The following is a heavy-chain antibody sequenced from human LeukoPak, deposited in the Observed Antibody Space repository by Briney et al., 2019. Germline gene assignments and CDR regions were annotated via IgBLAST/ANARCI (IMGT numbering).Heavy chain of an antibody. V-gene: IGHV3-74*01. J-gene: IGHJ5*02. D-gene: IGHD2-8*02. Sequence: GGSLRHSCAASKFSFSAYWMHWVRQAPGKGLVWVSRINSDGSRTNYADSVKGRFTISRDNAKNTLYLQMNSLRAEDTAVYYCARALTGSWDWFDPWGQGTLVTVSS. CDR3: ARALTGSWDWFDP. CDR1: KFSFSAYW. CDR2: INSDGSRT.